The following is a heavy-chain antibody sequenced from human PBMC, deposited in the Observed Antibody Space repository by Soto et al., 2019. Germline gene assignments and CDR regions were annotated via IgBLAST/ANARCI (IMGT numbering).Heavy chain of an antibody. Sequence: PSETLSLTCTVSGGSISSYYWSWIRQPPGKGLEWIGYIYYSGSTNYNPSLMSRVTISVDTSKNQFSLRLSSVTAADTAVYYCARLNGYCISTNCHGYYGMDVWGQGTTVPVAS. CDR3: ARLNGYCISTNCHGYYGMDV. D-gene: IGHD2-2*03. CDR1: GGSISSYY. CDR2: IYYSGST. V-gene: IGHV4-59*08. J-gene: IGHJ6*02.